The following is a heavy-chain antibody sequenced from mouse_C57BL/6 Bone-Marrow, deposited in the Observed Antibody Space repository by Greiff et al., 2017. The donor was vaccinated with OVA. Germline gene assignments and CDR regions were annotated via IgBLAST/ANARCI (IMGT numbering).Heavy chain of an antibody. CDR1: GYSITSGYY. CDR3: ARGGYSNSDY. J-gene: IGHJ2*01. V-gene: IGHV3-6*01. CDR2: ISYDGSN. D-gene: IGHD2-5*01. Sequence: EVKLMESGPGLVKPSQSLSLTCSVTGYSITSGYYWNWIRQFPGNKLEWMGYISYDGSNNYNPSLKNRISITRDTSKNQFFLKLNSVTTEDTATYYCARGGYSNSDYWGQGTTLTVSS.